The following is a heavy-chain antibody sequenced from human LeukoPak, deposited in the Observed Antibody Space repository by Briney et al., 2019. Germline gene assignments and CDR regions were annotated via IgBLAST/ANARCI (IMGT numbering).Heavy chain of an antibody. Sequence: GGSLRLSCVVSGLTFSSYSMNWIRQAPGKGLEWVSYISSSGSTIYYADSVKGRFTISRDNAKNSLYLQMNSLRAEDTAVYYCARDPWGSGSYFDYWGQGTLVTVSS. V-gene: IGHV3-48*04. CDR2: ISSSGSTI. CDR3: ARDPWGSGSYFDY. D-gene: IGHD3-10*01. CDR1: GLTFSSYS. J-gene: IGHJ4*02.